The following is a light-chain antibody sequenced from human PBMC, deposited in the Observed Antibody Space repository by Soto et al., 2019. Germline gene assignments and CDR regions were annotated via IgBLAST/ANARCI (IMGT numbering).Light chain of an antibody. J-gene: IGLJ2*01. CDR2: DVY. CDR3: CSYEGTHSSVV. V-gene: IGLV2-11*01. Sequence: QSALTQARSVSGSLGQSVTISCTGTSSDVGGYNYVSWYQHHPGKAPKIVIYDVYKWPPGVSDRFSGSKSGNTASLTISGLQAEDEADYYCCSYEGTHSSVVFGGGTKVTVL. CDR1: SSDVGGYNY.